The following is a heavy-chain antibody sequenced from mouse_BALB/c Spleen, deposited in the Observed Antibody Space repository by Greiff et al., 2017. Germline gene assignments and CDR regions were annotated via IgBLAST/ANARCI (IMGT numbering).Heavy chain of an antibody. D-gene: IGHD1-1*01. J-gene: IGHJ4*01. CDR2: IYPGSGST. V-gene: IGHV1-55*01. CDR1: GYNFTSYW. Sequence: QVQLQQPGAELVKPGTSVKLSCKASGYNFTSYWINWVKLRPGQGLEWIGDIYPGSGSTNYNEKFKSKATLTVDTSSSTAYMQLSSLASEDSALYYCARGGGSGDYYAMDYWGQGTSVTVSS. CDR3: ARGGGSGDYYAMDY.